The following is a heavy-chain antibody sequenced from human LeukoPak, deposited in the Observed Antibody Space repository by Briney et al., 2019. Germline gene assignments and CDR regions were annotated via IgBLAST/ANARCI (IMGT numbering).Heavy chain of an antibody. J-gene: IGHJ4*02. Sequence: SVKVSCKASGGTFSSYAISWVRQAPGQGLEWMGRIIPILGIANYAQKFQGRVTITADKSTSTAYMELSSLRSEDTAVYYCARGSIAAAGTLGDYWGQGTLVTVSS. CDR1: GGTFSSYA. D-gene: IGHD6-13*01. CDR3: ARGSIAAAGTLGDY. V-gene: IGHV1-69*04. CDR2: IIPILGIA.